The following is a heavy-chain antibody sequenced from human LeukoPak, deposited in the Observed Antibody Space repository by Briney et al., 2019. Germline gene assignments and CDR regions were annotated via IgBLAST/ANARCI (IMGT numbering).Heavy chain of an antibody. V-gene: IGHV3-21*01. CDR3: ARDFRRHDSSGYYV. Sequence: PGGSLRLSCAASGFTFSSYSMNWVRQAPGKGLEWVSSISISSSYIYYADSVKGRFTIPRDSAKTSLYLQMNSLRAEDTAVYYCARDFRRHDSSGYYVWGQGTLVTVSS. CDR2: ISISSSYI. D-gene: IGHD3-22*01. CDR1: GFTFSSYS. J-gene: IGHJ4*02.